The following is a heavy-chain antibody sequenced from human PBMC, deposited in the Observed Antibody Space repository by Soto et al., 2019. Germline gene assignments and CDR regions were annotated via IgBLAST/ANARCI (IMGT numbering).Heavy chain of an antibody. V-gene: IGHV1-18*01. CDR2: INVYNGNT. Sequence: QVQLVQSGGEVKKPGASVKVSCKASGYTFTNYGISWVRQAPGQGLEWMGWINVYNGNTKYAQKVQGRVTMTTDTAPSTAYMERRSLRSDDTAVYYCARGVGSGSYYNQYNWFDPWGQGTLVTVSS. D-gene: IGHD3-10*01. CDR1: GYTFTNYG. J-gene: IGHJ5*02. CDR3: ARGVGSGSYYNQYNWFDP.